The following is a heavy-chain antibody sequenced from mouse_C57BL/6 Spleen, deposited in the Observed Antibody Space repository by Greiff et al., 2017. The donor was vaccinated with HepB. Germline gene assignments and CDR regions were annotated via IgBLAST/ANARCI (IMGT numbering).Heavy chain of an antibody. J-gene: IGHJ4*01. D-gene: IGHD2-2*01. CDR1: GFTFSSYA. V-gene: IGHV5-4*01. CDR3: ARDGVTTTGYAMDY. CDR2: ISDGGSYT. Sequence: DVKLVESGGGLVKPGGSLKLSCAASGFTFSSYAMSWVRQTPEKRLEWVATISDGGSYTYYPDNVKGRFTISRDNAKNNLYLQMSHLKSEDTAMYYCARDGVTTTGYAMDYWGQGTSVTVSS.